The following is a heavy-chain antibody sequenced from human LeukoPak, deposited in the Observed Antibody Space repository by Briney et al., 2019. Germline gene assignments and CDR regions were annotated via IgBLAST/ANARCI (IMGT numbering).Heavy chain of an antibody. CDR1: GGSISSYY. CDR3: ARDAGSP. Sequence: SETLSLTCTVYGGSISSYYWSWLRQPQGKGLEWIGNIYYSGRTNYNPSLKSRVTISVDTSKNQFSLKLSSVTAADTAVYYCARDAGSPWGQGTLVTVSS. CDR2: IYYSGRT. V-gene: IGHV4-59*01. J-gene: IGHJ5*02. D-gene: IGHD3-10*01.